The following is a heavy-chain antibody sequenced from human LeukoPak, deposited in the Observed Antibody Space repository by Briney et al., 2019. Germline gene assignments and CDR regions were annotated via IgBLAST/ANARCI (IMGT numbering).Heavy chain of an antibody. Sequence: GGSLRLSRVASGFTFSDHWMSWVSQAPGKGLGWVANIKQDGSDKYYADSMKGRFTISRDNAKDSLYLQMNSLRAEDTAVYFCARGTYSSGWYPDYFDYWGQGTLVTVSS. CDR2: IKQDGSDK. CDR1: GFTFSDHW. J-gene: IGHJ4*02. D-gene: IGHD6-19*01. CDR3: ARGTYSSGWYPDYFDY. V-gene: IGHV3-7*03.